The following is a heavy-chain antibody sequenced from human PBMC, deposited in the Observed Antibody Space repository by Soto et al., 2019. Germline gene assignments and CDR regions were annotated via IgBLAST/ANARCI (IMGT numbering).Heavy chain of an antibody. CDR3: ARGLYYYDSSGYYGN. D-gene: IGHD3-22*01. Sequence: EVQLVESGGGLVKPGGSLRLSCAASGFTFSSYSMNWVRQAPGKGLEWVSSISSSSSYIYYADSVKGRFTISTDNAKNSLYLQMNSLRAEDTAVYYCARGLYYYDSSGYYGNWGQGTLVTVSS. CDR1: GFTFSSYS. J-gene: IGHJ4*02. CDR2: ISSSSSYI. V-gene: IGHV3-21*01.